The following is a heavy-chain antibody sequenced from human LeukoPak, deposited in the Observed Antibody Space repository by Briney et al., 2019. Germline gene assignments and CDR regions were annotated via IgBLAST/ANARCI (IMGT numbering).Heavy chain of an antibody. CDR2: ICDSGGRT. V-gene: IGHV3-23*01. J-gene: IGHJ3*02. Sequence: GGSLRLSCEVSGFAFSAYAMSWIRQAPGKGPEWVSSICDSGGRTHYSASVKGRFTVSRDPSKKTLSLQMTSLRVEDTAVYFCARDGLCNSTIWYTGAFDIWGQGTVVSVSS. CDR1: GFAFSAYA. D-gene: IGHD2/OR15-2a*01. CDR3: ARDGLCNSTIWYTGAFDI.